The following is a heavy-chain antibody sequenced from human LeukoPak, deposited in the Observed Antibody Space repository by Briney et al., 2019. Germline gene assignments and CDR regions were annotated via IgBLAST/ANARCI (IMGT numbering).Heavy chain of an antibody. V-gene: IGHV3-23*01. CDR3: AKDKAALYYYDSSGYPKGGYFDY. CDR2: IRGDSSKT. J-gene: IGHJ4*02. Sequence: GGSLRLSCAASGFTFSNYAMSWVRQAPGRGLEWISAIRGDSSKTFYADSVRGRFTISRDNSKNTLYLQMNSLRAEDTAVYYCAKDKAALYYYDSSGYPKGGYFDYWGQGTLVTVSS. CDR1: GFTFSNYA. D-gene: IGHD3-22*01.